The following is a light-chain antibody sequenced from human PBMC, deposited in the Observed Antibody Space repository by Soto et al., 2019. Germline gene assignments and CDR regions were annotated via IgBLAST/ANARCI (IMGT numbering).Light chain of an antibody. V-gene: IGLV2-23*01. CDR1: SSDVGNYNL. Sequence: QSVLTQPASVSGSPGQSITISCTGTSSDVGNYNLVSWYQQHPDKAPKLMIYEGSKRPSGVSNRFSGSKSGNTASLTISGLQAEDEADYYCCSYAGGYSWLFGGGTKVTVL. CDR2: EGS. J-gene: IGLJ3*02. CDR3: CSYAGGYSWL.